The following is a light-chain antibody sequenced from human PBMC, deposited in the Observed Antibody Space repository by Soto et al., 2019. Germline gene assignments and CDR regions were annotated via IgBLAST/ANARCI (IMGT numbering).Light chain of an antibody. CDR1: SSDVGGYNY. CDR3: SSYTSSSHFV. J-gene: IGLJ1*01. CDR2: EVS. V-gene: IGLV2-14*01. Sequence: QSALTQPASVSGSPGQSITISCTGTSSDVGGYNYVSWYQQHPGKAPKLMIYEVSYRPSGVSNRFFGSKSGNTASLTISGLQAEDEADYYCSSYTSSSHFVFGSGTKLTVL.